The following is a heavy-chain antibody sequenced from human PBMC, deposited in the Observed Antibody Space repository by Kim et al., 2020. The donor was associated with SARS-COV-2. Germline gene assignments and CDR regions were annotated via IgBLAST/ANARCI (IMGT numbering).Heavy chain of an antibody. CDR3: ARVLTSGWSYFDY. V-gene: IGHV3-11*01. Sequence: ADPVKGRFTISRANARASLYLQMNSLRAEDTAVYYCARVLTSGWSYFDYWGQGTLVTVSS. D-gene: IGHD6-19*01. J-gene: IGHJ4*02.